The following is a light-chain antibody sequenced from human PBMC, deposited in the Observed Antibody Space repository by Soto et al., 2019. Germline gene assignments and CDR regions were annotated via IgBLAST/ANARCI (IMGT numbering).Light chain of an antibody. CDR1: SSNIGAGYH. CDR3: QSSDSRLSTPVV. J-gene: IGLJ2*01. V-gene: IGLV1-40*01. Sequence: QSALTQPPSVSGAPGQRVTISCTGSSSNIGAGYHVHWYQQLPGAAPKLLIFGDSNRPSGVPDRFSGSKSGTSASLAITGLQADDEADYYCQSSDSRLSTPVVFGGGTKVTVL. CDR2: GDS.